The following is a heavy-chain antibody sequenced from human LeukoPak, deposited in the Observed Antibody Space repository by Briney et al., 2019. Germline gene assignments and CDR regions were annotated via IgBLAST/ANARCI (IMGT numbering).Heavy chain of an antibody. Sequence: PGGSLRLSCAASGFTFSSYEMNWVRQAPGKGLEWVSYISSSGSTISYADSVKGRFTISRDNAKDSLYLQMNSLRAEDTAVYYCARDPGSGYEEHFDYWGQGTLVTVSS. D-gene: IGHD5-12*01. CDR2: ISSSGSTI. V-gene: IGHV3-48*03. CDR3: ARDPGSGYEEHFDY. CDR1: GFTFSSYE. J-gene: IGHJ4*02.